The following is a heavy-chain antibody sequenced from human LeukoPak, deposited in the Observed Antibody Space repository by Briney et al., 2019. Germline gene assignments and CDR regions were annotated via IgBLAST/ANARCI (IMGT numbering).Heavy chain of an antibody. CDR3: ARDSSYDILTGYTHYNWFDP. V-gene: IGHV1-69*05. CDR1: GGTFSSYA. CDR2: IIPIFGTA. Sequence: GASVKVSCKASGGTFSSYAISWVRQAPGQGLEWMGGIIPIFGTANYAQKFQGRVTITTDESTSTAYMELSSLRSEDTAVYYCARDSSYDILTGYTHYNWFDPWGQGTLVTVSS. D-gene: IGHD3-9*01. J-gene: IGHJ5*02.